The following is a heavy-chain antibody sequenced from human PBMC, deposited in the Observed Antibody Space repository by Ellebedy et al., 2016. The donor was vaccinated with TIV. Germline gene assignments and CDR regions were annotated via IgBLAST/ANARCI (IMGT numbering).Heavy chain of an antibody. V-gene: IGHV3-23*01. CDR3: AKDLGDTSFDY. CDR1: GFTFSSYA. D-gene: IGHD2-2*02. J-gene: IGHJ4*02. CDR2: ISGSGGST. Sequence: GGSLRLXCAASGFTFSSYAMSWVRQAPGKGLEWVSAISGSGGSTYYAGSVKGRFTISRDNSKNTLLYLQMNSLRAEDTAVYYCAKDLGDTSFDYWGQGTLVTVSS.